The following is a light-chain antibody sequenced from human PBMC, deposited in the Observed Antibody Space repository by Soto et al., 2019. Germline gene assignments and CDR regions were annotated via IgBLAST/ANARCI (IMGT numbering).Light chain of an antibody. CDR2: EVS. Sequence: DIQMTQSPSTLSASVGDRVTITCRASHSLSTWLAWYQQKPRKAPKLLIYEVSSLERGVPSRFSGSGSGTEFTLTISSLQPDDFATYYCQQYYGYPWTFGQGTEVEIK. CDR3: QQYYGYPWT. J-gene: IGKJ1*01. V-gene: IGKV1-5*03. CDR1: HSLSTW.